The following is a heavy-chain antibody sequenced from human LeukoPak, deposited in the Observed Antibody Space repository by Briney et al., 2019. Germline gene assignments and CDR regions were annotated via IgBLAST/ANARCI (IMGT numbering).Heavy chain of an antibody. J-gene: IGHJ4*02. CDR3: VKAIVAAGYDY. Sequence: PGGSLRLSCAASGLTFSSYWMHWVRQAPGKGLVWVSRINSDGSAPSYADSVKGRFTISRDNAKNTLYLKMNSLRAEDTAVYYCVKAIVAAGYDYWGQGTLVTVSS. CDR1: GLTFSSYW. V-gene: IGHV3-74*01. D-gene: IGHD6-13*01. CDR2: INSDGSAP.